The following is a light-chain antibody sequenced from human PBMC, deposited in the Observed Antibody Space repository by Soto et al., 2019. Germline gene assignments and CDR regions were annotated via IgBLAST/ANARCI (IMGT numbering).Light chain of an antibody. CDR2: RSD. Sequence: QSVLTQSPSASGTPGQRVIIACSGSSSNIGSNHVNWYRHLPGAAPKRLIFRSDQRPSAVTDGFSCSKSGTTASLAISGLESGDDDDYYCAAWDDSGYGVVFGGGTKVTVL. CDR1: SSNIGSNH. J-gene: IGLJ3*02. CDR3: AAWDDSGYGVV. V-gene: IGLV1-44*01.